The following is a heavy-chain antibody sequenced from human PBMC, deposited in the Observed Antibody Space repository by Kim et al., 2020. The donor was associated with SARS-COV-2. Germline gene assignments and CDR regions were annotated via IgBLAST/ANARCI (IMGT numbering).Heavy chain of an antibody. V-gene: IGHV4-39*01. CDR2: IYYSGST. J-gene: IGHJ4*02. D-gene: IGHD2-15*01. CDR1: GGSISSSSYY. Sequence: SETLSLTCTVSGGSISSSSYYWGWIRQPPGKGLEWIGSIYYSGSTYYNPSLKSRVTISVDTSKNQFSLKLSSVTAADTAVYYGARHSRFGVVVAAPYYFDYWGQGTLVTVSS. CDR3: ARHSRFGVVVAAPYYFDY.